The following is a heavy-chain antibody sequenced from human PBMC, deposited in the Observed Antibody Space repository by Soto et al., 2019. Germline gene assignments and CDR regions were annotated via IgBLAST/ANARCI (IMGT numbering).Heavy chain of an antibody. CDR2: ISSSSSTI. Sequence: GGSLRLSCAASGFTFSSYSMNWVRQARGKGLEWVSYISSSSSTIYYADSVKGRFTISRDNAKNSLYLQMNSLRDEDTAVYYCARDILAPFYYYYGMDVWGQGTTVTVSS. V-gene: IGHV3-48*02. CDR3: ARDILAPFYYYYGMDV. CDR1: GFTFSSYS. D-gene: IGHD3-9*01. J-gene: IGHJ6*02.